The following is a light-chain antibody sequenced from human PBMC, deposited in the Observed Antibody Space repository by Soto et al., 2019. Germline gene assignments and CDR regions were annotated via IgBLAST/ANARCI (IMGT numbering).Light chain of an antibody. CDR2: DAS. CDR3: QQFSSYPLT. Sequence: EFVLTQSPCTLSLSPGERATLSCRASQTVRNNYLAWYQQKPGQAPKLLIYDASSRATGIPDRFSGGGSGTDFILTISRLEPEDFAVYYCQQFSSYPLTFGGGTK. CDR1: QTVRNNY. V-gene: IGKV3-20*01. J-gene: IGKJ4*01.